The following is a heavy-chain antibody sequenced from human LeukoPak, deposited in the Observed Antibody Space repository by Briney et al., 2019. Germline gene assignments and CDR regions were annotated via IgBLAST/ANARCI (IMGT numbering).Heavy chain of an antibody. CDR3: ARDDSDSRAWFDP. Sequence: PGGSLRLSCAASGFTFSTYSMNWVRQAPGKGLEWVSSISGTSSYIYYADSVKGRFTISRDNAKNSLYLQMNSLRAEDTAVYYCARDDSDSRAWFDPWGQGTLVTVSS. D-gene: IGHD2-21*01. V-gene: IGHV3-21*01. CDR1: GFTFSTYS. CDR2: ISGTSSYI. J-gene: IGHJ5*02.